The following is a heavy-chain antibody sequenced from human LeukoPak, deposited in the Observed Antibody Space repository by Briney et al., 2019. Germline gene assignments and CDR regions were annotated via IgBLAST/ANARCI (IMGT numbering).Heavy chain of an antibody. D-gene: IGHD3-3*01. CDR3: AHRLERKAGLLDF. Sequence: SGPTLVNPTQSLTLTCTFSGFSLSTSAVGVGWIRQPPGKALEWLALIFWDDDKRYNPSLRSRLTINKDTSKNQVVLTLTNMDPVDTATYDCAHRLERKAGLLDFWGQGTLVTVSS. CDR1: GFSLSTSAVG. J-gene: IGHJ4*01. V-gene: IGHV2-5*02. CDR2: IFWDDDK.